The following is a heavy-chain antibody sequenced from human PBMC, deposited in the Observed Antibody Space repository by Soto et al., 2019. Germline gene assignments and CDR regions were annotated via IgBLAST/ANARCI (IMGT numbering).Heavy chain of an antibody. CDR1: GFTFSAYA. Sequence: GGSLRLSCAASGFTFSAYAMSWVRQAPGKGLEWVSVISGSGGTTYYADSVKGRFTISRDNSKNTLYVQMNSLRAEDTAVYYCAKVSESAAAAHFDSWGQGTLVTVYS. D-gene: IGHD6-13*01. V-gene: IGHV3-23*01. CDR3: AKVSESAAAAHFDS. J-gene: IGHJ4*02. CDR2: ISGSGGTT.